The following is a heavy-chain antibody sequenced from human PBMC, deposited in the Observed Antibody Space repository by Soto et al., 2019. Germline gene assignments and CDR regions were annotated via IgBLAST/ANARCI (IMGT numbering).Heavy chain of an antibody. CDR2: INSDGSST. CDR3: ARGEYPIVGVPAAIDY. Sequence: EVQLVESGGGLVQPGGSLRLSCAASEFTFSSYWMHWVRQVPGKGLVWVSRINSDGSSTGYADSVKGRFTISRDNAKNTLYLQMNSLRAEDTAVYYCARGEYPIVGVPAAIDYWGQGTLVTVSS. CDR1: EFTFSSYW. J-gene: IGHJ4*02. V-gene: IGHV3-74*01. D-gene: IGHD2-2*02.